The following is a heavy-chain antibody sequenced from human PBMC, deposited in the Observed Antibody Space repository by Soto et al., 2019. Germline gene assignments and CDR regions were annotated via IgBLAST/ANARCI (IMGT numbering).Heavy chain of an antibody. CDR2: IYYSGST. V-gene: IGHV4-59*01. Sequence: SETLSLTCTVSGGSISSYYWSWIRQPPGKGLEWIGYIYYSGSTNYNPSLKSRVTISVDTSKNQFSLKLSSVTAADTVVYYCARVDLDCGGDCYLDYWGQGTLVTVSS. J-gene: IGHJ4*02. D-gene: IGHD2-21*02. CDR1: GGSISSYY. CDR3: ARVDLDCGGDCYLDY.